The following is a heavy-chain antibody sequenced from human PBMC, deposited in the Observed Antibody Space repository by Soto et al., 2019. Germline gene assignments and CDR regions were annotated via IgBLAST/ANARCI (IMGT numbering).Heavy chain of an antibody. CDR3: AKDRGYYDFWSGYSSLGYFDY. CDR2: ISGSGGST. D-gene: IGHD3-3*01. J-gene: IGHJ4*02. CDR1: GFTFSSYA. V-gene: IGHV3-23*01. Sequence: EVQLLESGGGLVQPGGSLRLSCAASGFTFSSYAMSWIRQAPGKGLEWVSAISGSGGSTYYADSVKGRFTISRDNSKNTLYLQMNSLRAEDTAVYCCAKDRGYYDFWSGYSSLGYFDYWGQGTLVTVSS.